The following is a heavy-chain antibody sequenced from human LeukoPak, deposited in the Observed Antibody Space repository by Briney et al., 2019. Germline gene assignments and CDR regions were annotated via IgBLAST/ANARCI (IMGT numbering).Heavy chain of an antibody. J-gene: IGHJ5*02. Sequence: PGGSLRLSCAASGFTFSSYAMHWVRQAPGKGLEWVAVILYDGSNKYYADSVKGRFTISRDNSKNTLYLQMNSLRAEDTAVYYCAREYYYGSSGYDRWFDPWGQGTLVTVSS. CDR2: ILYDGSNK. D-gene: IGHD3-22*01. CDR3: AREYYYGSSGYDRWFDP. CDR1: GFTFSSYA. V-gene: IGHV3-30-3*01.